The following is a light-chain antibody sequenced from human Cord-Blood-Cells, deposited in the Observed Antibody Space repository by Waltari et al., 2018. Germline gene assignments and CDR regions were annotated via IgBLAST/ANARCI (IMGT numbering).Light chain of an antibody. V-gene: IGKV2-28*01. J-gene: IGKJ3*01. CDR3: MQALQTQFT. CDR1: QSLLHSNGYNY. Sequence: DIVMTQYPLSLPVTPGAPASISCRSSQSLLHSNGYNYLDWYLQKPGQSPKLLIYLGSNRASGVTDRFSGSGSGTDFTLKISRVEAEDVGVYYCMQALQTQFTFGPGTKVDIK. CDR2: LGS.